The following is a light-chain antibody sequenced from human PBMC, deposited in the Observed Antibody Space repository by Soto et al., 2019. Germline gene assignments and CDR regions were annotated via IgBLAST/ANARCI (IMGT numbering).Light chain of an antibody. CDR1: QNIRNW. J-gene: IGKJ1*01. Sequence: IQMTQSPSTLSASVCDSFTITCRSSQNIRNWLAWYQQKPGKAPNPLIYDASSLKSGVPARFSGSGSGTEFTLTISSLQPDDFATYYCQHYNSYSEAFGQGTKVDIK. CDR3: QHYNSYSEA. CDR2: DAS. V-gene: IGKV1-5*01.